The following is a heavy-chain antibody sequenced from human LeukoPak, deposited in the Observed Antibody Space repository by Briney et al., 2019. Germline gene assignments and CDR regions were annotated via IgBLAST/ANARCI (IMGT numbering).Heavy chain of an antibody. J-gene: IGHJ5*02. V-gene: IGHV1-2*06. D-gene: IGHD5-12*01. Sequence: ASVKVSCKASGYTFTGYYMHWVRQAPGQGLEWMGRINPNSGGTNYAQKFQGRVTMTRDTSISTAYMELSRLRSDDTAVYHCARVRRLRFLGWFDPWGQGTLVTVSS. CDR3: ARVRRLRFLGWFDP. CDR2: INPNSGGT. CDR1: GYTFTGYY.